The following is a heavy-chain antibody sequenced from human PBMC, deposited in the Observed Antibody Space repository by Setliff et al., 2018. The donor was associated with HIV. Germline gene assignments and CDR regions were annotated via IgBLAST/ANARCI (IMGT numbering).Heavy chain of an antibody. V-gene: IGHV1-2*02. J-gene: IGHJ3*01. Sequence: ASVKVSCKASGYTFSDHYMHWVRQAPGQGLEWMGWINPNGGGTNHAQSFGGRVTMTMDTSIDTAYLEVTGLKYDDTAVYFCARGAHGPGSLYANDIFDLWGQGTLVTVSS. CDR1: GYTFSDHY. CDR3: ARGAHGPGSLYANDIFDL. CDR2: INPNGGGT. D-gene: IGHD3-10*01.